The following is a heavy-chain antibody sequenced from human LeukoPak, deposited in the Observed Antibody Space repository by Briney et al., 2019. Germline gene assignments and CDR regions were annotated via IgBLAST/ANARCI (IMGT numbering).Heavy chain of an antibody. Sequence: GGSLRLSCAASGFTFSSYWMSWVRQAPGKGLEWVANIKQDGSEKDYVDSAKGRFTISRDTAKNSLYLQMNSLRAEDTAVYYCARIKSQGVVVPLLRSTYYFDYWGQGTLVTVSS. CDR1: GFTFSSYW. CDR2: IKQDGSEK. V-gene: IGHV3-7*01. CDR3: ARIKSQGVVVPLLRSTYYFDY. J-gene: IGHJ4*02. D-gene: IGHD2-21*01.